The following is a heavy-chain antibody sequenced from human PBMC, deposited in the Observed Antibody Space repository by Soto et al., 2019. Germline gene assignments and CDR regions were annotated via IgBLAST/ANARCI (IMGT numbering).Heavy chain of an antibody. V-gene: IGHV4-34*01. D-gene: IGHD6-25*01. CDR1: GGSFSGYY. CDR3: ARGLKRRQGNNWFDP. Sequence: SEALSLTCAVYGGSFSGYYWSWIRQPPGKGLEWIGEINHSGSTNYNPSLKSRVTISVDTSKNQFSLKLSSVTAADTAVYYCARGLKRRQGNNWFDPWGQGTLVTVSS. J-gene: IGHJ5*02. CDR2: INHSGST.